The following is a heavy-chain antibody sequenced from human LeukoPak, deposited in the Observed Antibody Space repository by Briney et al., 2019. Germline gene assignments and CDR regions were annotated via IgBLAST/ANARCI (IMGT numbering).Heavy chain of an antibody. V-gene: IGHV3-48*03. D-gene: IGHD6-19*01. Sequence: PGGSLRLSCTTYESAFSSYEMNWIRHAPGKGLEWVSYISNTGNTIYYTDSVKGRFTISRDNAKNSLYLQMNSLRDEDTALYYCAGGLGSGWRYWGQGTPVTVSS. CDR2: ISNTGNTI. CDR3: AGGLGSGWRY. J-gene: IGHJ4*02. CDR1: ESAFSSYE.